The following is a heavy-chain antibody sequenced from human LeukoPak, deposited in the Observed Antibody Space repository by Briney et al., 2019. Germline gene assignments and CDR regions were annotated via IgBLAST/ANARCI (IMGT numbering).Heavy chain of an antibody. J-gene: IGHJ3*02. CDR1: GGSISSSSYY. V-gene: IGHV4-39*07. CDR3: AREYYDSSGYPVMFGAFDI. CDR2: IYYSGST. D-gene: IGHD3-22*01. Sequence: SETLSLTCAVSGGSISSSSYYWGWIRQPPGKGLEWIGSIYYSGSTYYNPSLKSRVTISVDTSKNQFSLKLSSVTAADTAAYYCAREYYDSSGYPVMFGAFDIWGQGTVVTVSS.